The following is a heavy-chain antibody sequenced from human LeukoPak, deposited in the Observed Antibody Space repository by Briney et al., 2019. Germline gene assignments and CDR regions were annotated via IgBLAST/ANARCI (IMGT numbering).Heavy chain of an antibody. Sequence: PGGSLRLSCAASGFTFSSYGMHWVRQAPGKGLEWVAFIRYDGSNKYYADSVKGRFTISRDNSKNTLYLQMNNLRVDDTAVYYCARSLRVRGVPDYMDVWGKGTTVTVYS. CDR2: IRYDGSNK. J-gene: IGHJ6*03. CDR3: ARSLRVRGVPDYMDV. D-gene: IGHD3-10*01. CDR1: GFTFSSYG. V-gene: IGHV3-30*02.